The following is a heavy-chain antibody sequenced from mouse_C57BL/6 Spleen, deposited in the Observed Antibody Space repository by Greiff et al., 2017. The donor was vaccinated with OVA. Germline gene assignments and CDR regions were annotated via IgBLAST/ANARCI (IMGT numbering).Heavy chain of an antibody. V-gene: IGHV1-61*01. J-gene: IGHJ1*03. Sequence: VQLQQPGAELVRPGSSVKLSCKASGYTFTSYWMDWVKQRPGQGLEWIGNIYPSDSETHYNQKFKDKATLTVDKSSSTAYMQHSSLPSEDSAVYYCARGITTVVATDWYFDVWGTGTTVTVSS. D-gene: IGHD1-1*01. CDR2: IYPSDSET. CDR3: ARGITTVVATDWYFDV. CDR1: GYTFTSYW.